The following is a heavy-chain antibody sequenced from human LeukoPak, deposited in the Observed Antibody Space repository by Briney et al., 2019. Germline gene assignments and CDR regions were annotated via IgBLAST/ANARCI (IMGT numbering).Heavy chain of an antibody. J-gene: IGHJ5*02. CDR3: ARDRRSGSYRNWFDP. D-gene: IGHD1-26*01. CDR1: GFTFDDYA. Sequence: GGSLRLSCAASGFTFDDYAMHWVRQAPGKGLEWVSGISWNSGIIGYADFVKGRFTISRDNAKNSLYLQMNSLRAEDTAVYYCARDRRSGSYRNWFDPWGQGTLVTVSS. CDR2: ISWNSGII. V-gene: IGHV3-9*01.